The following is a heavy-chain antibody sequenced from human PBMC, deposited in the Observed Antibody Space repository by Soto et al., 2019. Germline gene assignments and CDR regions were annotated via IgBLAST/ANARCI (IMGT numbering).Heavy chain of an antibody. Sequence: GASVKLSCEDSGGTLSSYAISWVRQAPGQRLEWMGWINAGNGNTKYSQKFQGRVTITKDTSASTAYMELSSLRSEDTAVYYCARDVAAAAPWGQGTLVTV. CDR3: ARDVAAAAP. CDR1: GGTLSSYA. CDR2: INAGNGNT. J-gene: IGHJ5*02. D-gene: IGHD6-13*01. V-gene: IGHV1-3*01.